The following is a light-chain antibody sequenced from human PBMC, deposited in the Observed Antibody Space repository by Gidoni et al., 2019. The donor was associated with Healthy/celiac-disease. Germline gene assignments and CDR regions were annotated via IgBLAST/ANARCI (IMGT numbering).Light chain of an antibody. Sequence: QSALTQPASVSGSPGQSITISCTGTSRDVGSYNLVSWYQQHPGKAPKLMIYEGSKRPSGVSNRFSGSKSGNTASLTISGLQAEDEADYYCCSYAGSSTYVFGTGTKVTGL. CDR3: CSYAGSSTYV. CDR2: EGS. V-gene: IGLV2-23*01. J-gene: IGLJ1*01. CDR1: SRDVGSYNL.